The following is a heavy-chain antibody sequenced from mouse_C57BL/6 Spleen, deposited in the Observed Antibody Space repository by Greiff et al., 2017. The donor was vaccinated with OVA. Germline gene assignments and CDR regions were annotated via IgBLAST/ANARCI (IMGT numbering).Heavy chain of an antibody. V-gene: IGHV1-26*01. D-gene: IGHD2-5*01. CDR2: INPNNGGT. J-gene: IGHJ4*01. Sequence: VQLQQSGPELVKPGASVKISCKASGYTFTDYYMNWVKQSHGKSLEWIGDINPNNGGTSYNQKFKGKATLTVDKSSSTAYMELRSLTSEDSAVYYCARRGLFDSNYEGYAMDYWGQGTSVTVSS. CDR1: GYTFTDYY. CDR3: ARRGLFDSNYEGYAMDY.